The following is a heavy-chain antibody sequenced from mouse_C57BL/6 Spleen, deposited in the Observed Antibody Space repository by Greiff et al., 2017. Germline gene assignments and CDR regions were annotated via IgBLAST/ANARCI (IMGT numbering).Heavy chain of an antibody. V-gene: IGHV5-6*01. D-gene: IGHD3-2*02. Sequence: EVKVVESGGDLVKPGGSLKLSCAASGFTFSSYGMSWVRQTPDKRLEWVATISSGGSYTYYPDSVKGRFTISRDNAKNTLYLQMSSLKSEDTAMYYCARHLDSSGPGAYWGQGTLVTVSA. CDR3: ARHLDSSGPGAY. CDR1: GFTFSSYG. CDR2: ISSGGSYT. J-gene: IGHJ3*01.